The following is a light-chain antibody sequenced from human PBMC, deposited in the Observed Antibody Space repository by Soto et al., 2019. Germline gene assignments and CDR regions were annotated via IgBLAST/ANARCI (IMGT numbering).Light chain of an antibody. V-gene: IGKV3-20*01. CDR2: GAA. CDR1: QSVSSSY. Sequence: EIVLTQSPGTLSLSPGERATLSCRASQSVSSSYLAWYQQKPGQAPRLLIYGAASRATGIPHRFSGSGSGTDFTLTISRLEPEDFAVYYCQQYGSSPLLTFGGGTKVEIK. J-gene: IGKJ4*01. CDR3: QQYGSSPLLT.